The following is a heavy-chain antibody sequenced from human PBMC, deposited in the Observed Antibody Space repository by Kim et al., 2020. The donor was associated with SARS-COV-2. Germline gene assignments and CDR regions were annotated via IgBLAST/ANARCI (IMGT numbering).Heavy chain of an antibody. J-gene: IGHJ5*02. V-gene: IGHV1-18*01. D-gene: IGHD5-12*01. CDR3: ARKEMATPALGP. Sequence: NYAQKLQGRVTMTTDTSTSTAYMELRSLRSDDTAVYYCARKEMATPALGPWGQGTLVTVSS.